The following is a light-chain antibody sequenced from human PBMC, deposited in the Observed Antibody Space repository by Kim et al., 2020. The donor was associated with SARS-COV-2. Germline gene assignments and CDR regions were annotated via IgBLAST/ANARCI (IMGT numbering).Light chain of an antibody. CDR1: SSDVGGYNY. CDR2: DVS. CDR3: TSYTSSSTV. Sequence: QSALTQPASVSGSPGQSITISCTGTSSDVGGYNYVSWYQQHPGKAPKLMIYDVSKRPSGVSNRFSGSKSGNTASLTISGLQADDDADYYCTSYTSSSTVFGGVTQLTLL. J-gene: IGLJ2*01. V-gene: IGLV2-14*01.